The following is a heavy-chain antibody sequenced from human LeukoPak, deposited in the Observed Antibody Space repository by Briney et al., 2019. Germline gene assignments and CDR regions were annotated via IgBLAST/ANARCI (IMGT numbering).Heavy chain of an antibody. J-gene: IGHJ4*02. CDR1: GGFISNYY. V-gene: IGHV4-4*07. CDR2: IYSNGNT. Sequence: SETLSLTCTVSGGFISNYYWSWIRQPAGKGLEWIGRIYSNGNTNYNPSLKSRVTMSVDTSKNQFSLKLSSVTAADTAVYYCARGSSGWYHFDNWGQGTLVAVSS. D-gene: IGHD6-19*01. CDR3: ARGSSGWYHFDN.